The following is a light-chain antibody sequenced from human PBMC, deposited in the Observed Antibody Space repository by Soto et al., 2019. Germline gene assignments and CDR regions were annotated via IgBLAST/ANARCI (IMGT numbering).Light chain of an antibody. J-gene: IGLJ1*01. CDR3: VSFTSSTTYV. CDR1: SSDVGGSNH. Sequence: QSVLTQPATVSDSPGQSITISCTGTSSDVGGSNHVSWYQQHPGKAPKLMIYDVTNRPTGVSHRFSGSKSGSTASLIISGLQADDAADYYCVSFTSSTTYVFGTRTKVTFL. CDR2: DVT. V-gene: IGLV2-14*01.